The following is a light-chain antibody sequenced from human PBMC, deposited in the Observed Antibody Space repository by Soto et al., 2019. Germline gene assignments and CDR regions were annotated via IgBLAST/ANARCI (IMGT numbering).Light chain of an antibody. Sequence: SYELTQPPSVSVAPGQTARISCEGNNIGSKSVHWYQQKPGQAPVLLIYYVTDRPSGIPERFSGSNSGNSATLTISRVEAGDEADYYCQVWDSSSAHVVFGGGTKLTVL. V-gene: IGLV3-21*04. CDR1: NIGSKS. CDR3: QVWDSSSAHVV. CDR2: YVT. J-gene: IGLJ2*01.